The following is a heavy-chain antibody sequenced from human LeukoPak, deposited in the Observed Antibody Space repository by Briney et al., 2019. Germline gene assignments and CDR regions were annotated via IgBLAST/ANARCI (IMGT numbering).Heavy chain of an antibody. Sequence: ASVKVSCKSSGYTFTSYYMHWVRQAPGQGLVWMGIINPSGGSTTYAQKFQGRVTMTRDTSTSTVYMELSSLRSEDTAVYYCARGRSVGATKWDYWGQGTLVTVSS. D-gene: IGHD1-26*01. CDR2: INPSGGST. J-gene: IGHJ4*02. CDR3: ARGRSVGATKWDY. CDR1: GYTFTSYY. V-gene: IGHV1-46*01.